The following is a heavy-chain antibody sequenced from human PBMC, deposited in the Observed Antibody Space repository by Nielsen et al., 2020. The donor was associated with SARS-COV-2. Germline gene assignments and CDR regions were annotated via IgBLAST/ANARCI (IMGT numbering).Heavy chain of an antibody. CDR2: IYSGGST. V-gene: IGHV3-53*01. CDR1: GFTVSSNY. D-gene: IGHD6-25*01. J-gene: IGHJ3*02. Sequence: GESLKISCAASGFTVSSNYMSWVRQAPGKGLEWVSVIYSGGSTYYADSVKGRFTISRDNSKNTLYLQMNSLRAEDTAVYYCARERRRLADAFDIWGQGTMVTVSS. CDR3: ARERRRLADAFDI.